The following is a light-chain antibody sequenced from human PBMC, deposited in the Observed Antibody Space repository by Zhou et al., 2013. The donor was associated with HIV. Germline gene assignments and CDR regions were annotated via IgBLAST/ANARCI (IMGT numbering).Light chain of an antibody. CDR3: HQLGS. CDR2: AAS. V-gene: IGKV1-9*01. CDR1: QGSRGY. J-gene: IGKJ2*01. Sequence: SQLTQSPSSLSASVGDRVTITCRASQGSRGYLTWYQQKPGRAPKLLIYAASTLHSGVPSRFSGSGSGTDFTLTINSLQPEDFATYYCHQLGSFGQGTKVEIK.